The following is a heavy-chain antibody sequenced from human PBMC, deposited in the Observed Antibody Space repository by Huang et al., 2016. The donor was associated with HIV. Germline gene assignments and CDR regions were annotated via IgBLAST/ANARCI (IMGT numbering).Heavy chain of an antibody. J-gene: IGHJ4*01. D-gene: IGHD6-19*01. CDR3: GGSPGMGMVAGGWVVH. CDR1: NGSFSGYF. V-gene: IGHV4-34*02. CDR2: VSHSGHV. Sequence: QVRLQQWGAGLLKPSETLSLTCAVYNGSFSGYFWNWFRLAPRKGLEWIGEVSHSGHVYPNPCLQRRVSMSVVPAKKQFSLNRTSVTAADSAIYYCGGSPGMGMVAGGWVVHWGHGNQVSVSS.